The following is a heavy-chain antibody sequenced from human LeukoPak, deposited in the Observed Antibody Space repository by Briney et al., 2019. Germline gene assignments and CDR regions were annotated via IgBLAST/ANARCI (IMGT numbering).Heavy chain of an antibody. CDR2: IIPMFGTA. D-gene: IGHD3-16*02. CDR1: GGTFSSYA. V-gene: IGHV1-69*06. CDR3: ARGFMDYVGGSYRYDVFDI. J-gene: IGHJ3*02. Sequence: GASVEVSCKASGGTFSSYAISWVRQAPGEGLEWMGGIIPMFGTANYAQKFQGRVTITADKSTSTAYMELSSLRSEDTAVYYCARGFMDYVGGSYRYDVFDIWGQGTMVTVSS.